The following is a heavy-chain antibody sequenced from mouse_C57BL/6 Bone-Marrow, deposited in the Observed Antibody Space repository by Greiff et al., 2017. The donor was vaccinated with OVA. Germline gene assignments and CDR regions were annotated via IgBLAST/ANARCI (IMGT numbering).Heavy chain of an antibody. CDR2: IDPETGGT. Sequence: VQLQQSGAELVRPGASVTLSCKASGYTFTDYEMHWVKQTPVHGLEWIGAIDPETGGTAYNQKFKGKAILTADKSSSTAYMELRSLTSEDSAVYYCTRGARGDYGGQGTSVTVSS. V-gene: IGHV1-15*01. CDR1: GYTFTDYE. J-gene: IGHJ4*01. CDR3: TRGARGDY.